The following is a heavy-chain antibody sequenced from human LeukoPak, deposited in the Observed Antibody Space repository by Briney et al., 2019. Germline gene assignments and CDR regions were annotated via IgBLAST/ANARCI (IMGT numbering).Heavy chain of an antibody. Sequence: QPGASLRLSCAASGFTFSSYSMKWVRQAPGKGLEWVSYISSSSSTIYYADSVKGRFTISRDNAKNSLYLQMNSLRAEDTAVYYCARVGYCSSTSCYIFDYWGQGTLVTVSS. D-gene: IGHD2-2*02. CDR2: ISSSSSTI. J-gene: IGHJ4*02. V-gene: IGHV3-48*04. CDR1: GFTFSSYS. CDR3: ARVGYCSSTSCYIFDY.